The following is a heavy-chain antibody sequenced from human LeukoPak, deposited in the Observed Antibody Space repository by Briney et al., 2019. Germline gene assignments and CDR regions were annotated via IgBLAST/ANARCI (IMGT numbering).Heavy chain of an antibody. V-gene: IGHV4-34*01. CDR1: GGSFSGYY. CDR3: ARDKWGLLDTAIYYYYTDV. CDR2: INHSGST. J-gene: IGHJ6*03. Sequence: SETLSLTCAVYGGSFSGYYWSWIRQPPGKGLEWIGEINHSGSTNYNPSLKSRVTISVDTSKNQFSLRLSSVTAADTAVYYCARDKWGLLDTAIYYYYTDVWGKGTTVTVSS. D-gene: IGHD5-18*01.